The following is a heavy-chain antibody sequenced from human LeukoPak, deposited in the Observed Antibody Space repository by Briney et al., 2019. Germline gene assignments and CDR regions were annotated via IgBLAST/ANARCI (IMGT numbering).Heavy chain of an antibody. CDR3: ARDRGLETFDY. V-gene: IGHV3-7*03. Sequence: PGGSLRLSCAASGFTFSSYWMSWVRQAPGKGLEWVANIKQDGSEKYYVDSVKGRFTISRDNAKNSLYLQMNSLRAEVTAVYYCARDRGLETFDYWGQGTLVTVSS. J-gene: IGHJ4*02. D-gene: IGHD6-19*01. CDR1: GFTFSSYW. CDR2: IKQDGSEK.